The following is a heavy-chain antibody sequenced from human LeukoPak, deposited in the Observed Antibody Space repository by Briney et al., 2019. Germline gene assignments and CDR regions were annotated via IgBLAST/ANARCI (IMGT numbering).Heavy chain of an antibody. D-gene: IGHD1-7*01. CDR1: GFTFTIYG. CDR2: VNSDGSST. J-gene: IGHJ4*02. V-gene: IGHV3-74*01. Sequence: QSGGSLRLSCAASGFTFTIYGMNWVRQAPGKGLEWVSRVNSDGSSTRDADSVKGRFTISRDNAKNTLYLQMNSLRAEDTAVYYCAGFRRNYPALWGQGALVTVSS. CDR3: AGFRRNYPAL.